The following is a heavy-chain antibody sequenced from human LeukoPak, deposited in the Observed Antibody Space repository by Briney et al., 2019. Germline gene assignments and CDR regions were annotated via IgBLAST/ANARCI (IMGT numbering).Heavy chain of an antibody. CDR3: VRYVARVVTAKYYFDY. CDR2: VYYSGTT. J-gene: IGHJ4*02. CDR1: GGSISSGGYY. V-gene: IGHV4-31*03. D-gene: IGHD2-2*01. Sequence: SQTLSLTCTVSGGSISSGGYYWSWIRQPPGKGLEWIGYVYYSGTTDYSQSLKSRVTISVDTAKNQFCLKLSSVTAADTAVYYCVRYVARVVTAKYYFDYWGQGTLVTVAS.